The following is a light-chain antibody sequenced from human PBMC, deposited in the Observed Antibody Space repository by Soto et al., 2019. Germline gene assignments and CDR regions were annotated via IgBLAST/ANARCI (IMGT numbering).Light chain of an antibody. V-gene: IGLV2-8*01. J-gene: IGLJ1*01. CDR1: SSDVGKYDY. CDR3: SSYTHINTRACV. CDR2: EVS. Sequence: QSALAQPPSASGSPGQSVTISCTGTSSDVGKYDYVSWFQHHPGKAPKLIIYEVSKRPSGVPDRFPGSKSGSTASLPISGLQAEDEAEYYCSSYTHINTRACVFGTGTKVTVL.